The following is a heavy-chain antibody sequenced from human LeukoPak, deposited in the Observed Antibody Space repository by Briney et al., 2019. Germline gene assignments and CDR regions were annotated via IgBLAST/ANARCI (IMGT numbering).Heavy chain of an antibody. CDR1: GFTFSSYA. CDR3: AKAGAVVVVAAKYFDY. V-gene: IGHV3-23*01. J-gene: IGHJ4*02. Sequence: GGSLRLSCAASGFTFSSYAMSWVREAPGKGLEWVSAISGSGGSTYYADSVKGRFTISRDNSKNTLYLQMNSLRAEDTAVYYCAKAGAVVVVAAKYFDYWGQGTLVTVSS. D-gene: IGHD2-15*01. CDR2: ISGSGGST.